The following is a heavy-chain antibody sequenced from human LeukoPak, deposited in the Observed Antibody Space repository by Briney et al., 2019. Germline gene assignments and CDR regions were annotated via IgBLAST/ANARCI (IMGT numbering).Heavy chain of an antibody. CDR1: GGSISSGGHY. V-gene: IGHV4-31*03. CDR2: IDYRGST. J-gene: IGHJ4*02. D-gene: IGHD3-10*01. CDR3: ARDGDSSGSHPHC. Sequence: PSETLSLTCTVSGGSISSGGHYWSWIRPHSGKGREWNGYIDYRGSTYYNPSLKNRLTMSIDTSKNQFSLKLTSVSATDTAVYYCARDGDSSGSHPHCWGQETLVTVSS.